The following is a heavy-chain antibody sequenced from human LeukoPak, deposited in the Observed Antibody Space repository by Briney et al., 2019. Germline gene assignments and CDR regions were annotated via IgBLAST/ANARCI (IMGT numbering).Heavy chain of an antibody. Sequence: GGSLRLSCAASGFTFSSYGMHWVRQAPGKGLEWVAFIRYDGSNKYYADSVKGRFTISRDNSKNTLYLQMNSLRAEDTAVYYCAKDVLVWSSSSGPLDYWGQGTLVTVSS. CDR2: IRYDGSNK. J-gene: IGHJ4*02. V-gene: IGHV3-30*02. CDR3: AKDVLVWSSSSGPLDY. D-gene: IGHD6-6*01. CDR1: GFTFSSYG.